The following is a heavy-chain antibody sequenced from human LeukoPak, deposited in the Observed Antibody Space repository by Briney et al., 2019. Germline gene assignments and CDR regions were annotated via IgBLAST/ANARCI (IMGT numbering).Heavy chain of an antibody. Sequence: GGSLRLSCAASGYTFTSYAMHWVRQAPGQRLEWMGWINAGNGNTKYSQKFQGRVTITRDTSASTAYMELSSLRSEDTAVYYCARDLNYDSSGPYPFTGFDYWGQVTLVTVSS. J-gene: IGHJ4*02. CDR1: GYTFTSYA. D-gene: IGHD3-22*01. CDR2: INAGNGNT. CDR3: ARDLNYDSSGPYPFTGFDY. V-gene: IGHV1-3*01.